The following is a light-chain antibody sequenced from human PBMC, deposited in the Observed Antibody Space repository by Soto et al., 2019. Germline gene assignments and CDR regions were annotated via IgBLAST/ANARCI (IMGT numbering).Light chain of an antibody. CDR3: QQYGSSPST. CDR2: GAS. CDR1: QSVSSSY. Sequence: EIVLTQSPGTLSLSPGERATLSRRASQSVSSSYLAWYQQKPGQAPRLLIYGASSRATGIPDRFSGSGSGTDFTLTISRLEPEDFAVYYCQQYGSSPSTFGQGTKVEIK. J-gene: IGKJ1*01. V-gene: IGKV3-20*01.